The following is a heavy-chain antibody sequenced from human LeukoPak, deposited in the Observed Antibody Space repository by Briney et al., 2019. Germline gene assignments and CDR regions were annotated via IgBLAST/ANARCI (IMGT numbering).Heavy chain of an antibody. CDR3: ARGLYEGSFDY. CDR2: IYHSGST. D-gene: IGHD3-3*01. CDR1: GGSISSGGYL. V-gene: IGHV4-30-2*01. J-gene: IGHJ4*02. Sequence: SETLSLTCAVSGGSISSGGYLWRWLRQPPGKGLEGVGYIYHSGSTYYNPSLKSRVTISVDRSKNQFSLKLSSVTAADTAVYYCARGLYEGSFDYWGQGTLVTVSS.